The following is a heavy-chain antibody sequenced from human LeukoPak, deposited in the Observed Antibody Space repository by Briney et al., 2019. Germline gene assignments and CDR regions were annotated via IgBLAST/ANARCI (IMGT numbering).Heavy chain of an antibody. CDR2: ISWNSGSI. Sequence: PGGSLRLSCAASGFSFSRHGMSWVRQAPGKGLGWVSGISWNSGSIGYADSVKGRFTISRDNAKNSLYLQMNSLRAEDTALYYCAKVVASGSYFVGAFDIWGQGTMVTVSS. CDR3: AKVVASGSYFVGAFDI. D-gene: IGHD1-26*01. V-gene: IGHV3-9*01. CDR1: GFSFSRHG. J-gene: IGHJ3*02.